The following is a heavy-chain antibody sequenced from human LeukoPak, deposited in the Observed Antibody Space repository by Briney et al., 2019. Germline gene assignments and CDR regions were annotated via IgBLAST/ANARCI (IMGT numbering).Heavy chain of an antibody. Sequence: SETLSLTCAVYGGSFSGYYWSWIRQPPGKGLEWMGEINHSGSTNYNPSLKSRVTISVDTSKHQFSQKLSSVTAADTAVYYCARGRPDYYASSGYHQEIFDYWGQGTLVTVSS. J-gene: IGHJ4*02. D-gene: IGHD3-22*01. CDR1: GGSFSGYY. CDR2: INHSGST. CDR3: ARGRPDYYASSGYHQEIFDY. V-gene: IGHV4-34*01.